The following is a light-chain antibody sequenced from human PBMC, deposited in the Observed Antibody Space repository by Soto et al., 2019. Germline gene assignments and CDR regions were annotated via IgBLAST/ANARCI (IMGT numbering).Light chain of an antibody. CDR3: QQSYITPLT. V-gene: IGKV1-39*01. Sequence: DIQMTQSPSSLSASVGDRVTITCRASQGIRNDLGWYQQKPGNAPKLLIYVASTLQSGVPSRFSGSGSGTDFTLTISSLQPEDFATYYCQQSYITPLTFGGGTKVDIK. J-gene: IGKJ4*01. CDR1: QGIRND. CDR2: VAS.